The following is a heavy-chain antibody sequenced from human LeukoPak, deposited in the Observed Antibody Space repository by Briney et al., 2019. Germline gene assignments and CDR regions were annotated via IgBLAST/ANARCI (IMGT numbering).Heavy chain of an antibody. D-gene: IGHD3-10*01. CDR1: GFTFDDYA. CDR3: AKAVWYGDLWNAFDF. Sequence: PGRSLRLSCAASGFTFDDYAMHWVRQAPGKGLEWVSSIHWNSGIKVYADSVKGRFTISRDNAKHSLFLQMNSLKAEDTALYYCAKAVWYGDLWNAFDFWGQGTMVTVSS. V-gene: IGHV3-9*01. CDR2: IHWNSGIK. J-gene: IGHJ3*01.